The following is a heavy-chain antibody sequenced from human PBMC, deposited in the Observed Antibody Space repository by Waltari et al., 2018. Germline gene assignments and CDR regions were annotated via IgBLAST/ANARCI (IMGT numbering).Heavy chain of an antibody. CDR1: GFTVGNNL. CDR3: AKVDNVGLNNY. J-gene: IGHJ4*02. V-gene: IGHV3-53*01. D-gene: IGHD1-1*01. CDR2: IYSGGST. Sequence: EVQLVESGGDLIQPGGSLRLSCAASGFTVGNNLMGCVRQAPGKGLEWVSVIYSGGSTNYIDSVRGRFTISRDSSKNTLYLQMNSLRAEDTAVYYCAKVDNVGLNNYWGQGTLVTVSS.